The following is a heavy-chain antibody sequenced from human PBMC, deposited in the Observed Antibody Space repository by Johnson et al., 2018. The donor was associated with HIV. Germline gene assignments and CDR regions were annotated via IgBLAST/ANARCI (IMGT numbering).Heavy chain of an antibody. CDR3: ARDGWGSRGWDDACDI. J-gene: IGHJ3*02. D-gene: IGHD6-19*01. CDR2: ISYDGSNK. V-gene: IGHV3-30*03. Sequence: QVQLVESGGGVVQPGGSLRLSCAASGFTFSSYGMHWVRQAPGKGLEWVAVISYDGSNKYYADSVKGRFTISRDNSKNTLYLQMNSLRAEDTAVYYCARDGWGSRGWDDACDIWGQGTMVTVSS. CDR1: GFTFSSYG.